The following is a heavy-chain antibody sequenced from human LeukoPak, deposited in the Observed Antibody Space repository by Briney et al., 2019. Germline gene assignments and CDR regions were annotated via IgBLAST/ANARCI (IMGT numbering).Heavy chain of an antibody. J-gene: IGHJ4*02. V-gene: IGHV4-4*02. CDR1: GGSISSSNW. D-gene: IGHD3-9*01. CDR2: TYHSRST. CDR3: ARLSRSYYDILTGYYSPLYYFDY. Sequence: PSGTLSLTCAVSGGSISSSNWWSWVRQPPGKGLEWIGETYHSRSTNYNPSLKSRVTISVDKSKNQFSLKLSSVTAADTAVYYCARLSRSYYDILTGYYSPLYYFDYWGQGTLVTVSS.